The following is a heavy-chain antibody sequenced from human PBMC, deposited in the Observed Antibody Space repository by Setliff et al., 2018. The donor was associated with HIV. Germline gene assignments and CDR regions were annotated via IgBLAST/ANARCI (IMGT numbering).Heavy chain of an antibody. CDR3: LRPIVGDTARYFDF. CDR1: GGSISSSSYY. V-gene: IGHV4-39*01. Sequence: SETLSLTCTVSGGSISSSSYYWGWIRQPPGKGLEWIGSVQYRGNNFYSTSYNPSLKSRVTTSVDPSRNQFSLKLSSVTAADTAVYHCLRPIVGDTARYFDFWGQGSLVTVSS. D-gene: IGHD1-26*01. J-gene: IGHJ4*02. CDR2: VQYRGNNFYST.